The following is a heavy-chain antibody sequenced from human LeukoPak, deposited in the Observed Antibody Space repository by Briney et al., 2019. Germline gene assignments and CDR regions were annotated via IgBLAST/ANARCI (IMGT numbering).Heavy chain of an antibody. Sequence: GGSLRPSCAASGFTFSSYSMNWVRQAPGKGLEWVSSISSSSSYIYYADSVKGRFTISRDNAKNSLYLQMNSLRAEDTAVYYCARFMATIEAFDIWGQGTMVTVSS. V-gene: IGHV3-21*01. CDR2: ISSSSSYI. CDR3: ARFMATIEAFDI. CDR1: GFTFSSYS. J-gene: IGHJ3*02. D-gene: IGHD5-12*01.